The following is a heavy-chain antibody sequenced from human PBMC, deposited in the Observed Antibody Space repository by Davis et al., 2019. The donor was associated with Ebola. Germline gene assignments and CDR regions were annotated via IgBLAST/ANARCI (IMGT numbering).Heavy chain of an antibody. CDR2: VYHSGST. V-gene: IGHV4-30-2*01. J-gene: IGHJ4*02. Sequence: MPSETLSLTCAVSGGSISSGGYSWGWIRQPPGKGPEWIGYVYHSGSTYYSSSLKSRVTISVDTSKNQFSLKVSSVTAADTALYYCATFATSYYTADYWGQGTQVTVSA. CDR1: GGSISSGGYS. D-gene: IGHD2-2*02. CDR3: ATFATSYYTADY.